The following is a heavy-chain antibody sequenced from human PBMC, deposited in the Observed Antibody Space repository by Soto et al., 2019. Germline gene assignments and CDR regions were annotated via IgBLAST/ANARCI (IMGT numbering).Heavy chain of an antibody. CDR1: GFTFSAYG. V-gene: IGHV3-21*02. CDR3: ARRTVKDV. Sequence: EVQLVESGGGLVKPGGSLRLSCAASGFTFSAYGMNWVRQSPGKGLEWVSFINNDGSSIYYTATVKGRFTTSRDNAKGSLFLPMNSLRADDTAVYYCARRTVKDVWGKGTTVNVSS. CDR2: INNDGSSI. D-gene: IGHD1-1*01. J-gene: IGHJ6*04.